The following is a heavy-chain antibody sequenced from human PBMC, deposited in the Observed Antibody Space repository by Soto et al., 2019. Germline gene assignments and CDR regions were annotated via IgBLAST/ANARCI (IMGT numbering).Heavy chain of an antibody. J-gene: IGHJ4*02. CDR1: GFIFSRYS. Sequence: PGGSLRLSCAASGFIFSRYSVNWVRQAPGKGLEWVSSISSSSSYIYYADSVKGRFTISRDNAKNSLYLQMNSLRAEDTAVYYCARRASGSDSDYWCQGTLLTISS. D-gene: IGHD3-10*01. CDR2: ISSSSSYI. CDR3: ARRASGSDSDY. V-gene: IGHV3-21*01.